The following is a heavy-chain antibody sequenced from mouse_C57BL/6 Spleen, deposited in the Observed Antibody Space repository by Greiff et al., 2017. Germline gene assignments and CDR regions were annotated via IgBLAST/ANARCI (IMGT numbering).Heavy chain of an antibody. CDR3: TPYYGSSSAWFAY. D-gene: IGHD1-1*01. Sequence: VQLKESGAELVRPGASVKLSCTASGFNIKDYYMHWVKQRPEQGLEWIGRIDPEDGDTEYAPKFQGKATMTADTSSNTAYLQLSSLTSEDTAVYYCTPYYGSSSAWFAYWGQGTLVTVSA. CDR2: IDPEDGDT. J-gene: IGHJ3*01. V-gene: IGHV14-1*01. CDR1: GFNIKDYY.